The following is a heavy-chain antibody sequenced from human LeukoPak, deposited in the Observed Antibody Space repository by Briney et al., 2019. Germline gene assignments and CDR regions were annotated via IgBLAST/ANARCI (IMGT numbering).Heavy chain of an antibody. CDR3: AKDSNWVYDSSGYLLDY. Sequence: GGSLRLSCAASGFTFSSYGMHWVRQAPGKGLEWVAVISYDGSNKYYADSVKGRFTISRDNSKNTLYLQMNSLRAEDTAVYYCAKDSNWVYDSSGYLLDYWGQGTLVTVSS. V-gene: IGHV3-30*18. CDR2: ISYDGSNK. J-gene: IGHJ4*02. D-gene: IGHD3-22*01. CDR1: GFTFSSYG.